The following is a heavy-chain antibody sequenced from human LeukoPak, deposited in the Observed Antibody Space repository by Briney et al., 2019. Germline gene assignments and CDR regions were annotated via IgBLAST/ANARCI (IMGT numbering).Heavy chain of an antibody. CDR1: GFTFSSYS. V-gene: IGHV3-21*01. CDR3: AREAPTYCGGGSCYSPPNWFDP. CDR2: ISSSSSYI. D-gene: IGHD2-15*01. J-gene: IGHJ5*02. Sequence: GGSLRLSCAASGFTFSSYSMNWVRQAPGKGLEWVSSISSSSSYIYYADSVKGRFTISRDNAKNSLYLQMNSLRAEDTAVYYCAREAPTYCGGGSCYSPPNWFDPWGQGTLVTVSS.